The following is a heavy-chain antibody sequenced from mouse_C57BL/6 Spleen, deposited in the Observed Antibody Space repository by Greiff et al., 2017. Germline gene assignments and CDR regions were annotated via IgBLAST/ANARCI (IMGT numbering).Heavy chain of an antibody. CDR3: ARRGTGTDWYFDV. CDR1: GYAFRSYW. CDR2: IYPGDGDT. V-gene: IGHV1-80*01. J-gene: IGHJ1*03. D-gene: IGHD4-1*01. Sequence: VQLQQSGAELVKPGASVKISCKASGYAFRSYWMNWVKQRPGKGLEWIGQIYPGDGDTNYNGKFKGKATLTADKSSSTAYMQLSSLTSEDSAVYFWARRGTGTDWYFDVWGTGTTVTVSS.